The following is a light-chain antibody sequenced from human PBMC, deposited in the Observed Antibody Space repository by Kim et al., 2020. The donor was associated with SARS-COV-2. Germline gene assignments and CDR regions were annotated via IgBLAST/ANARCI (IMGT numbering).Light chain of an antibody. CDR2: GAS. CDR1: QSVTNNY. CDR3: QQYGSSPPYT. J-gene: IGKJ2*01. Sequence: EIVLTQSPDTLSLSPGERATLSCRASQSVTNNYLAWYQHKPGQAPRLLIYGASSRATGIADRFSGSASGTDFTLAISRLEPEDSAVYYCQQYGSSPPYTFGQGTKLEI. V-gene: IGKV3-20*01.